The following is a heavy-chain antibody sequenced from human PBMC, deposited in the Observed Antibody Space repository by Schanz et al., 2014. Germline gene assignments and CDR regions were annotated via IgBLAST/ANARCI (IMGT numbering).Heavy chain of an antibody. CDR1: GFTFSDYS. D-gene: IGHD3-10*01. CDR2: VSRSTPDI. Sequence: EVQLVESGGGWVQPGGSLRLSCAASGFTFSDYSMNWVRQAPGKGLEWVSYVSRSTPDIYYADSVKGRFTMSRDNAKNSVFLQMNSLRAEDTAVYYCAKGRFGELSAFDIWGQGTMVTVSS. CDR3: AKGRFGELSAFDI. J-gene: IGHJ3*02. V-gene: IGHV3-48*01.